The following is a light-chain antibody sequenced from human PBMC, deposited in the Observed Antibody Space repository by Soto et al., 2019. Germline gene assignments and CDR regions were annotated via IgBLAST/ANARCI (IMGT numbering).Light chain of an antibody. V-gene: IGLV2-14*01. CDR2: EVS. CDR1: SSDVGGFKY. J-gene: IGLJ3*02. Sequence: QSALTQPASVSGSPGQSITISCTGTSSDVGGFKYVSWYQQHPGKAPKLMIYEVSNRPSGVSDRFSGSKSGNTASLTISGLQAEDEADYYCSSYTNRNTWVFGGGTKLTVL. CDR3: SSYTNRNTWV.